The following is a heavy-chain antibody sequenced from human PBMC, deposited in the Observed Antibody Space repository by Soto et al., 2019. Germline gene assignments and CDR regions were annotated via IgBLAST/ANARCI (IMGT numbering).Heavy chain of an antibody. Sequence: SETLSLTCAVYGGSFSGYYWSWIRQPPGKGLEWIGEINHSGSTNYNPSLKSRVTISVDTSKNQFSLKLSSVTAADTAVYYCARSSTSANYFDYWGQGTLVTVSS. CDR2: INHSGST. J-gene: IGHJ4*02. V-gene: IGHV4-34*01. CDR3: ARSSTSANYFDY. D-gene: IGHD2-2*01. CDR1: GGSFSGYY.